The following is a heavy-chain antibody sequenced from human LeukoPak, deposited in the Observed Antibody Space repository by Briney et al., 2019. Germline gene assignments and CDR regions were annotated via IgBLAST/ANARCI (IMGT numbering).Heavy chain of an antibody. CDR3: ARWGWDSSGYYMDV. V-gene: IGHV3-7*01. J-gene: IGHJ6*03. D-gene: IGHD3-22*01. CDR1: GFTFSSYS. Sequence: PGGSLRLSCAASGFTFSSYSMNWVRQAPGKGLEWVANIKQDGSEKYYVDSVKGRFTISRDNAKNSLYLQMNSLRAEDTAVYYCARWGWDSSGYYMDVWGKGTTVTVSS. CDR2: IKQDGSEK.